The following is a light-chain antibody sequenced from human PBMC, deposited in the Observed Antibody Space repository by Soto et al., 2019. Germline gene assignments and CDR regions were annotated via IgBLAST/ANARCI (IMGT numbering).Light chain of an antibody. J-gene: IGLJ1*01. CDR3: SSYGGTFYV. CDR1: SSYVGGYNY. Sequence: QSVLTQPPSASGSPGQSVTISCTGTSSYVGGYNYVSWYQQHPCKAPKLMIYAVTKRPSGVPDRFSGSKSGNTASLTISGLQAEDEADYYCSSYGGTFYVLGTGTKLTVL. CDR2: AVT. V-gene: IGLV2-8*01.